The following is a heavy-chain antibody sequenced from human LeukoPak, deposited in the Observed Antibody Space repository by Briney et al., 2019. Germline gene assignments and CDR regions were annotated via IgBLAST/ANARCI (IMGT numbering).Heavy chain of an antibody. V-gene: IGHV3-23*01. CDR2: IGSSGGTT. D-gene: IGHD3-22*01. J-gene: IGHJ1*01. CDR1: GFTFSSFA. CDR3: ARGRRYYYDSSGYYYGFQH. Sequence: GGSLRLSCAASGFTFSSFAMTWVRQAPGKGLEWVSSIGSSGGTTYYADSVKGRFTISRDNSKNTLYLQMGSLRAEDMAVYYCARGRRYYYDSSGYYYGFQHWGQGTLVTVSS.